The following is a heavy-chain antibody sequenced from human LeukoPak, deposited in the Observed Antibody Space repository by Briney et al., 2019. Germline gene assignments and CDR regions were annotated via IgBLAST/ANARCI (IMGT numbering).Heavy chain of an antibody. V-gene: IGHV4-38-2*01. CDR3: ARLTERRVPYSGYERYWFDP. Sequence: KTSETLSLTCAVSGYSISSGYYWGWIRQPPGKGLEWIGSIYHSGSTYYNPSLESRVTISVDTSKNQFSLKLSSVTAADTAVYYCARLTERRVPYSGYERYWFDPWGQGTLVTVSS. D-gene: IGHD5-12*01. CDR2: IYHSGST. J-gene: IGHJ5*02. CDR1: GYSISSGYY.